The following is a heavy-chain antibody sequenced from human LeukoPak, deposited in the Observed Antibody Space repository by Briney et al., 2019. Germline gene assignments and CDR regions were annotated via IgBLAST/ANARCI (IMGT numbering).Heavy chain of an antibody. Sequence: ASVKVPCKASGYTFTGYYMHWVRQAPGQGLEWMGWINPNSGGTNYGQKFQGRATMTRDTSISTAYMELSRLRSDDTAVYYCARAGYCTNGVCYGLYHYGMDVWGQGTTVTVSS. J-gene: IGHJ6*02. CDR3: ARAGYCTNGVCYGLYHYGMDV. CDR1: GYTFTGYY. V-gene: IGHV1-2*02. D-gene: IGHD2-8*01. CDR2: INPNSGGT.